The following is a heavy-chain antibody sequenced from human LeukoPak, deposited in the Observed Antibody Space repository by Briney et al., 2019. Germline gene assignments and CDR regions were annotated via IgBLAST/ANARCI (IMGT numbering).Heavy chain of an antibody. CDR2: INPNSGGT. CDR1: GYTFTGYY. D-gene: IGHD2-21*02. J-gene: IGHJ6*03. CDR3: VVTAILPRYYYYMDV. Sequence: ASVKVSCKASGYTFTGYYMHWVRQAPGQGLEWMGWINPNSGGTNYAQKFQGRVTMTRDTSISTAYMELSSLRSEDTAVYYCVVTAILPRYYYYMDVWGKGTTVTISS. V-gene: IGHV1-2*02.